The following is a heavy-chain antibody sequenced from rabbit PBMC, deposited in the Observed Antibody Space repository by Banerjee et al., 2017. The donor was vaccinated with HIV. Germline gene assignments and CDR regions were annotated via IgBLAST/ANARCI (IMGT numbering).Heavy chain of an antibody. CDR1: GFDFSSNA. V-gene: IGHV1S47*01. CDR2: IGSVSGTT. CDR3: VKDYSGWGADL. D-gene: IGHD4-1*01. J-gene: IGHJ6*01. Sequence: QAQLVGSGGGLVQREGAPPLPCNASGFDFSSNAMCWVRQAPGKGVEWNGCIGSVSGTTYYASWVNGRFTISRDNAQNTVFLQLPSLTAADTGTYCCVKDYSGWGADLWGQGTLVTVS.